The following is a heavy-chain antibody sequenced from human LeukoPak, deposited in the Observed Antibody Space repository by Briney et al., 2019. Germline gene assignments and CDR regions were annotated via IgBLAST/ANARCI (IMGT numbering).Heavy chain of an antibody. Sequence: GRSLRLSCAASGFTFSSYGMHWVRQAPGKGLEWVAVIWYDGSNKYYADSVKGRFTISRDNSKNTLYLQMNSLRAEDTAVYYCARDMEVVVPAAAFDYWGQGTLVTVSS. D-gene: IGHD2-2*01. CDR1: GFTFSSYG. V-gene: IGHV3-33*01. CDR3: ARDMEVVVPAAAFDY. J-gene: IGHJ4*02. CDR2: IWYDGSNK.